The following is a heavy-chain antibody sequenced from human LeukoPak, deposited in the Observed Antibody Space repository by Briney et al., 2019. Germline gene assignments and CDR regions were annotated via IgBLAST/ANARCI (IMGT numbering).Heavy chain of an antibody. CDR1: VGTFSSYA. Sequence: ASVKVSCKASVGTFSSYAISWVRQAPGQGLEWMGRIIPILGIANYAQKFQGRVTITADKSTSTAYMELSSLRSEDTAVYYCASAYVGIVGRYYYYYGMDVWGQGTTVTVSS. J-gene: IGHJ6*02. V-gene: IGHV1-69*04. D-gene: IGHD1-26*01. CDR2: IIPILGIA. CDR3: ASAYVGIVGRYYYYYGMDV.